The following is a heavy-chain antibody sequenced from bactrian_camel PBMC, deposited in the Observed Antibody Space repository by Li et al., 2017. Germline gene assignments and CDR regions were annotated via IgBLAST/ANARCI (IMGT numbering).Heavy chain of an antibody. CDR2: IVKDRST. CDR1: GYTFSNVC. V-gene: IGHV3S53*01. J-gene: IGHJ6*01. CDR3: AAGGGRWYTRSCEFGY. D-gene: IGHD6*01. Sequence: HVQLVESGGGSVQTGGSLRLSCAASGYTFSNVCMAWFRQAPGKERERVAAIVKDRSTSYADSVKGRFTISKDNAKNTLYMQMDSLKAEDTAMYYCAAGGGRWYTRSCEFGYWGQGTQVTVS.